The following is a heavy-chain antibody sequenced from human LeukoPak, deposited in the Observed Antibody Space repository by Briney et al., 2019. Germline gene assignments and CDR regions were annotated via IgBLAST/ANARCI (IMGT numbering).Heavy chain of an antibody. CDR1: GGSISSGGYS. CDR3: ARVGRWRGMDV. D-gene: IGHD4-23*01. CDR2: IYHSGST. Sequence: SETLSLTCAVSGGSISSGGYSWSWIRQPPGKGLEWIGYIYHSGSTNYNPSLKSRVTISVDKSKNQFSLKLSSVTAADTAVYYCARVGRWRGMDVWGKGTTVTVSS. V-gene: IGHV4-30-2*01. J-gene: IGHJ6*04.